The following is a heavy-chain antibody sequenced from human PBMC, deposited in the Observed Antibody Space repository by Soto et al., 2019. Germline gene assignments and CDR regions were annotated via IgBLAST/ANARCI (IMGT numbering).Heavy chain of an antibody. CDR1: GFTFSSYG. CDR3: ARDLSYCSGGSCSRSGRKDY. Sequence: GGSLRLSCAASGFTFSSYGMHWVRQAPGKGLEWVAVIWYDGSNKYYACSGKGRFTNSRDNSKNTLSLKMNSLRAEDLGVYYCARDLSYCSGGSCSRSGRKDYWGQGTLVTVSS. J-gene: IGHJ4*02. D-gene: IGHD2-15*01. CDR2: IWYDGSNK. V-gene: IGHV3-33*01.